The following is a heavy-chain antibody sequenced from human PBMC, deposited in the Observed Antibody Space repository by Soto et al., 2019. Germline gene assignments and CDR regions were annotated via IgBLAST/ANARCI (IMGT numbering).Heavy chain of an antibody. CDR2: ISTSGSSR. D-gene: IGHD1-20*01. CDR1: GFTFSNHD. CDR3: ARDRRFVSIPGTKYSYGMDV. V-gene: IGHV3-48*01. J-gene: IGHJ6*02. Sequence: QLVESGGGLVQPGGSLRLSCAASGFTFSNHDMNWVRQAPGKGLEWVSYISTSGSSRYYADSVQGRFTISRDNVKNFLYLQINSLRAEDTAVYYCARDRRFVSIPGTKYSYGMDVWGQGTTVTVSS.